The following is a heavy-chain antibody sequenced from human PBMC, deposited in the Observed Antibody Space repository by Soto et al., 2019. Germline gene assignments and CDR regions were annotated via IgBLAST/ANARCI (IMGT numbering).Heavy chain of an antibody. CDR3: ARADGSSTSCSVGFDH. CDR2: INAANGNA. Sequence: QVQLVQSGAEVKKPGASVKVSCKASGYSFTSYTMHWVRLAPGQRLEWMGWINAANGNAKYAQRFQGRVTITRDTSSSTAYMGLSRLRSEDTAVYYCARADGSSTSCSVGFDHWVQGTLVTVSS. V-gene: IGHV1-3*01. D-gene: IGHD2-2*01. J-gene: IGHJ5*02. CDR1: GYSFTSYT.